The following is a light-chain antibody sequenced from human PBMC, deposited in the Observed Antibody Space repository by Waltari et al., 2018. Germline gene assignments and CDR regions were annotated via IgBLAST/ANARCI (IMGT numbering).Light chain of an antibody. J-gene: IGKJ3*01. Sequence: AIQLTQSPSSLSASVGHRVTITCRASQGIRNDLGWYQQKPGKAPKLLIYAASSLQGGVPSRFSGSGSGTDFTLTISSLQPEDFATYYCLQDYNYPRTFGPGTKVDIK. CDR3: LQDYNYPRT. CDR1: QGIRND. CDR2: AAS. V-gene: IGKV1-6*01.